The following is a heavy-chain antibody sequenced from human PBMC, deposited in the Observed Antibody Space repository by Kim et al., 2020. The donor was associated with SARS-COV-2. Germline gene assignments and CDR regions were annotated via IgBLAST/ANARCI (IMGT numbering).Heavy chain of an antibody. CDR1: GYTFTSYY. Sequence: ASVKVSCKASGYTFTSYYMHWVRQAPGQGLEWMGIINPSGGSTSYAQKFQGRVTMTRDTSTSKVYMELSSLRSEDTAVYYCARDLSRFVDLWGIVGASPLSNGMDVWGQGTTVTVSS. CDR3: ARDLSRFVDLWGIVGASPLSNGMDV. CDR2: INPSGGST. D-gene: IGHD1-26*01. V-gene: IGHV1-46*01. J-gene: IGHJ6*02.